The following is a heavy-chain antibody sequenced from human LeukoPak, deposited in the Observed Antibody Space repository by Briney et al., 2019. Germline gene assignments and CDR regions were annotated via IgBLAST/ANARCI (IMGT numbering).Heavy chain of an antibody. Sequence: PGGSLRLSCAVSGFTFSSYGMHWVRQAPGKGLEWVAVISYDGSNKYYADSVKGRFTISRDNSKNTLYLQMNSLRAEDTAVYYCAKDQYSSGWYIEGYYYYGMDVWGQGTTVTVSS. D-gene: IGHD6-19*01. J-gene: IGHJ6*02. CDR3: AKDQYSSGWYIEGYYYYGMDV. CDR1: GFTFSSYG. V-gene: IGHV3-30*18. CDR2: ISYDGSNK.